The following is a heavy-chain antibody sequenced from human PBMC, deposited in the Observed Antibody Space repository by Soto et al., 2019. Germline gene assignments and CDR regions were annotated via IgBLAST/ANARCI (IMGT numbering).Heavy chain of an antibody. CDR3: ARQVGEYYYDSSGYYFDY. V-gene: IGHV1-2*04. CDR1: GYTFAGYY. J-gene: IGHJ4*02. CDR2: INPNSGGT. Sequence: ASVKVSCTASGYTFAGYYMHWVRQAPGQGLECMGWINPNSGGTNYAQKFQGWVTMTRDTSISTAYMELSRLRSDDTAVYYCARQVGEYYYDSSGYYFDYWGQGTLVTVSS. D-gene: IGHD3-22*01.